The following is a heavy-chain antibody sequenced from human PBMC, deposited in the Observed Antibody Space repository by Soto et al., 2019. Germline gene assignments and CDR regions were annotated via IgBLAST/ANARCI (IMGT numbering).Heavy chain of an antibody. Sequence: LGESLKISCKGSGYSFTSYWIGWVRQMPGEGLEWMGIIYPGDSDTRYSPSFQGQVTISADKSISTAYLQWSSLKASDTAMYYCASALYYDSSRGADSFDIRGQGTMVTVSS. CDR2: IYPGDSDT. J-gene: IGHJ3*02. CDR3: ASALYYDSSRGADSFDI. CDR1: GYSFTSYW. D-gene: IGHD3-16*01. V-gene: IGHV5-51*01.